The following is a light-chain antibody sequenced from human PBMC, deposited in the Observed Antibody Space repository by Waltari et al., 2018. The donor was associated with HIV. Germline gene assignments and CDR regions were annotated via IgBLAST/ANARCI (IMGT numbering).Light chain of an antibody. CDR3: AAWDDSLSGGV. Sequence: QSVLTQPPSVSGTPGQRVTIPCSGSSSNIGSAYLYWYQQLPGTTPKLLIYRNNQRPSGVPDRFSGSKSGTSASLAISGLRSEDEADYYCAAWDDSLSGGVFGGGTKLTVL. J-gene: IGLJ3*02. V-gene: IGLV1-47*01. CDR1: SSNIGSAY. CDR2: RNN.